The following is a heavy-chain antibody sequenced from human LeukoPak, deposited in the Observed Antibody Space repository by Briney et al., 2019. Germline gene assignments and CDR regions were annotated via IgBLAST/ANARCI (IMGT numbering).Heavy chain of an antibody. CDR3: ARVQFGTTAGWYDSSGYYSY. CDR1: GYTLTGYY. Sequence: GASVKVSCKASGYTLTGYYMRWVRQAPGQGLEWMGWINPNSGGTNYAQKFQGRVTMTRDTSISTAYMELSRLRSDDTAVYYCARVQFGTTAGWYDSSGYYSYWGQGTLVTVSS. CDR2: INPNSGGT. D-gene: IGHD3-22*01. V-gene: IGHV1-2*02. J-gene: IGHJ4*02.